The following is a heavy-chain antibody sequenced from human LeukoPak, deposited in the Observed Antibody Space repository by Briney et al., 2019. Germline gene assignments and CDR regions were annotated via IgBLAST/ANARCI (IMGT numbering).Heavy chain of an antibody. CDR3: ARVLHYYDSSGYYSLYYYYGMDV. D-gene: IGHD3-22*01. CDR2: ISAYNGNT. V-gene: IGHV1-18*01. Sequence: ASVKLSCKASGYTFTSYGISWVRQAPGQGLEWMGWISAYNGNTNYAQKLQGRVTMTTDTSTGTAYMELRSLRSDDTAVYYCARVLHYYDSSGYYSLYYYYGMDVWGQGTTVAVPS. J-gene: IGHJ6*02. CDR1: GYTFTSYG.